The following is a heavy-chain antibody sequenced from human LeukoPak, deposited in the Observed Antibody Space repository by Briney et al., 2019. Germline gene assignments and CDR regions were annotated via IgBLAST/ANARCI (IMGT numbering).Heavy chain of an antibody. J-gene: IGHJ4*02. D-gene: IGHD3-10*01. CDR1: GFTFGRYS. CDR3: ARAAGELLPFDYFDY. CDR2: ITSSSSYI. Sequence: GVSLRLSCAASGFTFGRYSMNWVRQAPGKGLEWVSSITSSSSYIYYADSVKGRFTISRDNVKNSLYLQMHSLRAEDTAVYYCARAAGELLPFDYFDYWGQGTLVTVSS. V-gene: IGHV3-21*06.